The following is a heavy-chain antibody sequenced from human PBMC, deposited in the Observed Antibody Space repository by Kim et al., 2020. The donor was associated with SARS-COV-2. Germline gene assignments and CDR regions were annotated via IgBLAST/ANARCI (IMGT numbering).Heavy chain of an antibody. Sequence: STSYAQKFQGRVTMTRDTSTSTVYMELSSLRSEDTAVYYCGITVYRSFDYWGQGTLVTVSS. CDR2: ST. CDR3: GITVYRSFDY. D-gene: IGHD5-18*01. V-gene: IGHV1-46*03. J-gene: IGHJ4*02.